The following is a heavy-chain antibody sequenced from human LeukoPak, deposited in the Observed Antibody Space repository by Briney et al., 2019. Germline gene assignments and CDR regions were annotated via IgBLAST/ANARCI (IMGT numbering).Heavy chain of an antibody. J-gene: IGHJ6*02. Sequence: SETLSLTCTVSGGSISSGGYYWSWIRQHPGKGLEWIGYIYYSGSTYYNPSLKSRVTISVDTSKNQFSLKLSSVTAADTAVYYCASGGRQQLRSYYYYGMDAWGQGTTVTVSS. CDR1: GGSISSGGYY. V-gene: IGHV4-31*03. CDR2: IYYSGST. CDR3: ASGGRQQLRSYYYYGMDA. D-gene: IGHD6-13*01.